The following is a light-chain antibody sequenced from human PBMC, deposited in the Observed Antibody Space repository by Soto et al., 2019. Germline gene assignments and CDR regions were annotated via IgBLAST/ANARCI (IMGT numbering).Light chain of an antibody. CDR2: GAS. Sequence: ESVLTQSPGTLSLSQGETATLSCRASQSVSSSYLAWYQQKPGQAPRLLNYGASSRATGIPDRFSGSGSGTDFTLTISRLEPEDFAVYYCQQYGSSSWTFGQGTKVDIK. CDR1: QSVSSSY. CDR3: QQYGSSSWT. V-gene: IGKV3-20*01. J-gene: IGKJ1*01.